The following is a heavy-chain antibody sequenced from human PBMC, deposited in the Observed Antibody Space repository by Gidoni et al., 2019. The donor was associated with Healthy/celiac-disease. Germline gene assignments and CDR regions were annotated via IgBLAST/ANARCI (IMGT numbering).Heavy chain of an antibody. J-gene: IGHJ3*02. V-gene: IGHV1-69*01. D-gene: IGHD4-17*01. CDR1: GGTFSSYA. CDR2: IIPIFGTA. CDR3: ARGLPTENHDAFDI. Sequence: QVQLVQSGAEVTKPGSAVKVPCKASGGTFSSYAISWARQAPGQGLEWMGGIIPIFGTANYAQKFQGRVTITADESTSTAYMELSSLRSEDTAVYYCARGLPTENHDAFDIWGQGTMVTVSS.